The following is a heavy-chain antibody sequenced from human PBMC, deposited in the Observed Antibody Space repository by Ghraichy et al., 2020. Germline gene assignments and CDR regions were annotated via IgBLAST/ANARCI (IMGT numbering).Heavy chain of an antibody. V-gene: IGHV1-18*01. CDR2: ITTKSGNT. CDR1: GYSFISYG. Sequence: ASVKVSCKASGYSFISYGITWVRQAPGQGLEWMGWITTKSGNTQYAQKLQGRVIMTTETSTDTAYMELRSLRFDDTAVYYCARGVNWLDPWGQGTLVTVSS. J-gene: IGHJ5*02. CDR3: ARGVNWLDP.